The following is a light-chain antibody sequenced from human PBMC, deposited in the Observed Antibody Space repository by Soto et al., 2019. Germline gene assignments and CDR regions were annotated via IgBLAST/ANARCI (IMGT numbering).Light chain of an antibody. Sequence: QSVLTQPPSASGTPGQMVTISCSGSSSNIGSNTVNWYQQLPGTAPKLVIYSNNQRPSGVPDRFSGSKSGTSASLAISGLQSEDEADYYCVAWDDSLNGYVVFGGGT. CDR3: VAWDDSLNGYVV. J-gene: IGLJ2*01. CDR2: SNN. CDR1: SSNIGSNT. V-gene: IGLV1-44*01.